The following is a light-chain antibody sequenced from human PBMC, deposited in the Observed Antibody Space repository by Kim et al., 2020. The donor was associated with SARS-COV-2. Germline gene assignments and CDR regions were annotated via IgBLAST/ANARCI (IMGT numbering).Light chain of an antibody. Sequence: QSALTQPPSASGSPGQSVTISCTGSSSDIGAYENVSWYQQHPGKAPKLMISQVSKRSSGVPDRFSGSKSGNTASLTVSGLQAEDEADYYCRSYARTSYGFGTGTKVTVL. J-gene: IGLJ1*01. CDR1: SSDIGAYEN. V-gene: IGLV2-8*01. CDR2: QVS. CDR3: RSYARTSYG.